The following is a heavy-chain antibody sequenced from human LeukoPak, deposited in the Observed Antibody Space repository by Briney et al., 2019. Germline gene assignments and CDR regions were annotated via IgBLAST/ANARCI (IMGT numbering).Heavy chain of an antibody. CDR1: GDSISSSSYY. J-gene: IGHJ4*02. CDR2: FYYSGST. Sequence: SETLSLTCTVSGDSISSSSYYWGWIRQPPGKGLEWIGSFYYSGSTYYNPSLKSRVTISLDTSKNQFSLKLSSVTAADTAVYYCARRPGTTGTTGSFDYWGQGNLVTVSS. D-gene: IGHD1-1*01. V-gene: IGHV4-39*01. CDR3: ARRPGTTGTTGSFDY.